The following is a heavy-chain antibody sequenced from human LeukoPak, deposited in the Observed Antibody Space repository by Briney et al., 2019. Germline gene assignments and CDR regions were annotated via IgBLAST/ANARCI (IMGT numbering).Heavy chain of an antibody. D-gene: IGHD3-22*01. Sequence: GGSLRLSCAASEFTFSSYVMSWVRQAPGKGLEWVSAISGSGGSTYYADSVKGRFTISRDNSKNTLYLQMNSLRAEDTAVYYCAKDRAFYYDSSGYYPDAFDIWGQGTMVTVSS. J-gene: IGHJ3*02. CDR2: ISGSGGST. V-gene: IGHV3-23*01. CDR1: EFTFSSYV. CDR3: AKDRAFYYDSSGYYPDAFDI.